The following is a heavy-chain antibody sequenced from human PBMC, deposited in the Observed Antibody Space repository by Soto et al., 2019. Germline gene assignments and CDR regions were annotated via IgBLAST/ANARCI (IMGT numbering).Heavy chain of an antibody. CDR3: AKGVVPYYDFWGGSYGMDV. CDR2: IKQDGSEK. V-gene: IGHV3-7*05. CDR1: GFTFSSYW. J-gene: IGHJ6*02. D-gene: IGHD3-3*01. Sequence: PGGSLRLSCAASGFTFSSYWMSWVRQAPGKGLEWVANIKQDGSEKYYVDSVKGRFTISRDNAKNSLYLQMNSLRAEDTAVYYCAKGVVPYYDFWGGSYGMDVWGQGTTVTVSS.